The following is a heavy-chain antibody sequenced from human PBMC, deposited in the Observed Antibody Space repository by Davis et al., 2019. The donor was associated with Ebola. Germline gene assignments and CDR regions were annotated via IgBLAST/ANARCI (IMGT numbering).Heavy chain of an antibody. V-gene: IGHV1-8*01. CDR3: ARGIRAGDYREF. D-gene: IGHD4-17*01. CDR2: MNPYSGNT. J-gene: IGHJ4*02. CDR1: GYTFTYYD. Sequence: ASVKVSCKASGYTFTYYDIYWMRQAPGQGLEWMGWMNPYSGNTAYAQNLQGRVTMTRNTSITTAYMELHSLSSEDTAVYYCARGIRAGDYREFWSQGSLVTVSS.